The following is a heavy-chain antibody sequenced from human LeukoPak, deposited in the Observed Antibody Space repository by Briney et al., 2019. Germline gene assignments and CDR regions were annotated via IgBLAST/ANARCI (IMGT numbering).Heavy chain of an antibody. J-gene: IGHJ4*02. V-gene: IGHV3-23*01. D-gene: IGHD6-19*01. CDR3: AKQLTYSSASRVCFYY. CDR2: ISGSGGST. Sequence: LPGGSLRLSCAASGFTFSSYAMSWVRQAPGKGLEWVSAISGSGGSTYYADSVKGRFTISRDNSKNTLYLQMISLRAEDTAVYYCAKQLTYSSASRVCFYYWGQGTLVTVSS. CDR1: GFTFSSYA.